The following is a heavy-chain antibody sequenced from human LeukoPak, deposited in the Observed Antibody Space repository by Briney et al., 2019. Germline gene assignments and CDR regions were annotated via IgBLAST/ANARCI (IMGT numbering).Heavy chain of an antibody. D-gene: IGHD5-18*01. CDR1: GFTFSSYG. CDR3: AKNTAMAQYYFDY. J-gene: IGHJ4*02. Sequence: PGGSLRLSCAASGFTFSSYGMHWVRQAPGKGLEWVAVISYDGSNKYYADSVKGRFTISRDNSKNTLYLQINSLRAEDTAVYYCAKNTAMAQYYFDYWGQGTLATVSS. CDR2: ISYDGSNK. V-gene: IGHV3-30*18.